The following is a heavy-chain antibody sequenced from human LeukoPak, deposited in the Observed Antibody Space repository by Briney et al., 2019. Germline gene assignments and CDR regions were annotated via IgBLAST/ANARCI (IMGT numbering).Heavy chain of an antibody. CDR2: IYCSGST. CDR1: GGSISSSSYY. Sequence: SETLSLTCTVSGGSISSSSYYWGWIRQPPGKGLEWIGSIYCSGSTYYNPSLKSRVTISVDTSKNQFSLKLSSVTAADTAVYYCARRRVYGDYYYYGMDVWGQGTTVTVSS. J-gene: IGHJ6*02. V-gene: IGHV4-39*01. CDR3: ARRRVYGDYYYYGMDV. D-gene: IGHD4-17*01.